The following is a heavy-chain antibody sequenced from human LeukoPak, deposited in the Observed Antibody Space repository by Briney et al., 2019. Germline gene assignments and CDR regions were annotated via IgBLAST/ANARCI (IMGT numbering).Heavy chain of an antibody. CDR2: ITSSGSSM. Sequence: SGGSLRLSCAGSGFTFSGYSLNWVRQAPGKGLEWVSSITSSGSSMYYADSVKGRFTISRDNSKNTLFLQMNSLRAEDTAVYYCAKNAERRYYYMDVWGKGTTVTVSS. CDR1: GFTFSGYS. CDR3: AKNAERRYYYMDV. J-gene: IGHJ6*03. V-gene: IGHV3-21*04.